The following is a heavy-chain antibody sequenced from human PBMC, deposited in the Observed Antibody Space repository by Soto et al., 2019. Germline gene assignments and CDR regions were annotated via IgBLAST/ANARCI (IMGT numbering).Heavy chain of an antibody. CDR3: ARDHTSPGITGDR. J-gene: IGHJ5*02. D-gene: IGHD6-13*01. V-gene: IGHV3-7*01. CDR2: INQDGTEQ. Sequence: GGSLRLSCAASGFTFNSYWMSWVRQAPGKGLQWVASINQDGTEQHYVDSVRGRFTVSRDNVRNSLYLQVNSLRVEDTAVYYCARDHTSPGITGDRWVHGSLVTVSS. CDR1: GFTFNSYW.